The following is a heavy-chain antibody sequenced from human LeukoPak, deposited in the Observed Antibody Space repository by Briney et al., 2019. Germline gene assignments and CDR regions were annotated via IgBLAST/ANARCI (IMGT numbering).Heavy chain of an antibody. D-gene: IGHD3-22*01. CDR2: IYTSGST. J-gene: IGHJ6*03. CDR1: GGSISSYY. V-gene: IGHV4-4*07. CDR3: ARATYDGYYYYYMDV. Sequence: SETLSLTCTVPGGSISSYYWSWIRQTPGKGLEWIGRIYTSGSTNYNPSLKSRVTMSVDTSKNQFSLKLSSVTAADTAVYYCARATYDGYYYYYMDVWGKGTTVTVSS.